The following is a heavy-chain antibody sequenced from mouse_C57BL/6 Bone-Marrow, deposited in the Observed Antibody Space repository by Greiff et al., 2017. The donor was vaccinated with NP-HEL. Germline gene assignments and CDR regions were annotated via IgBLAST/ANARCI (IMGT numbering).Heavy chain of an antibody. CDR1: GYTFTSYG. J-gene: IGHJ4*01. CDR2: IYPRSGNT. D-gene: IGHD2-1*01. CDR3: ARESFYYGNPHAMDY. V-gene: IGHV1-81*01. Sequence: QVQLKQSGAELARPGASVKLSCKASGYTFTSYGISWVKQRTGQGLEWIGEIYPRSGNTYYNEKFKGKATLTADKSSSTAYMELRSLTSEDSAVYFCARESFYYGNPHAMDYWGQGTSVTVSS.